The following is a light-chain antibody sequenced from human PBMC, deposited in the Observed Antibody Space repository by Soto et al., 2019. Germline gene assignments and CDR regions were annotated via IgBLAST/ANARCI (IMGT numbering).Light chain of an antibody. V-gene: IGKV3-20*01. J-gene: IGKJ5*01. CDR2: GAS. CDR3: QQYGSSLFT. Sequence: EIVLTQSPGTLSLSPGERATLSCRASQSVSSSYLAWYQQKPGQAPRLRIYGASSRATGIPDRFSGSGSGTDFTLTISRLEPEDFAVYYCQQYGSSLFTFGQGTRLESK. CDR1: QSVSSSY.